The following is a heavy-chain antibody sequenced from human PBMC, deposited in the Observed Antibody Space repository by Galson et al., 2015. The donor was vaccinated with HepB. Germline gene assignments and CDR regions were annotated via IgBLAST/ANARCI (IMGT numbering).Heavy chain of an antibody. D-gene: IGHD3-10*01. V-gene: IGHV1-8*01. CDR3: ARGPALLWFRQWRYFDY. Sequence: SVKVSCKASGYTFTSYDINWVRQATGQGLEWMGWMNPNSGNTGYAQKFQGRVTMTRNTSISTAYMELSSLRSEDTAVYYCARGPALLWFRQWRYFDYWGQGTLVTVSS. CDR1: GYTFTSYD. CDR2: MNPNSGNT. J-gene: IGHJ4*02.